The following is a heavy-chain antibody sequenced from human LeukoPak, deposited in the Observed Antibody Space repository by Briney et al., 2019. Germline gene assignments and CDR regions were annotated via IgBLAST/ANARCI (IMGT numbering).Heavy chain of an antibody. Sequence: PGGSLRLSCAASGFTFSSNSMNWVRQAPGKGLEWVSYISSSSSTIYYADSVKGRFTISRDNANNSLYLQMNTLRAEDTAVYYCARGVLGGRSGFGYWGQGTLVTVSS. CDR3: ARGVLGGRSGFGY. D-gene: IGHD2-15*01. CDR2: ISSSSSTI. CDR1: GFTFSSNS. J-gene: IGHJ4*02. V-gene: IGHV3-48*04.